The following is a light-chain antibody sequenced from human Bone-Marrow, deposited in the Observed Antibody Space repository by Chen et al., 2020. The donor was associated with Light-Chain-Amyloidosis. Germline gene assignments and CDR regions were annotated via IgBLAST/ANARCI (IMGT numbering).Light chain of an antibody. CDR3: SSFTSSSSYV. J-gene: IGLJ1*01. CDR2: AVS. V-gene: IGLV2-14*01. CDR1: SGDVGTYTY. Sequence: QPALTQPASVSGSPGQSITISCTGTSGDVGTYTYVSWYQQHPGKAPKVMIYAVSKRPSGVSNRFSGSKSGNTASLTISGLQAEDEADYYCSSFTSSSSYVFGPGTKVTVL.